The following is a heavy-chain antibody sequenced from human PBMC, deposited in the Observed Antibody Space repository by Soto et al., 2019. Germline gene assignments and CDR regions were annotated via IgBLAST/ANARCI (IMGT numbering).Heavy chain of an antibody. CDR3: ARVATTWYFDL. Sequence: EASVKVSCKASGYTFTSYYMHWVRQAPGQGLEWMGIIYPSGGSTSYAQKFQGRVTMTRDTSTSTVYMELSSLRSEDTAVYYCARVATTWYFDLWGRGTLVTVSS. D-gene: IGHD5-12*01. CDR2: IYPSGGST. CDR1: GYTFTSYY. V-gene: IGHV1-46*01. J-gene: IGHJ2*01.